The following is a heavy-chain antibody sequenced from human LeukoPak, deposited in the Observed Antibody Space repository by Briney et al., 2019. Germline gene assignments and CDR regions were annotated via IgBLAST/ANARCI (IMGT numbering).Heavy chain of an antibody. D-gene: IGHD3-22*01. CDR3: ARSYDSSGYYWGDFDY. V-gene: IGHV4-34*01. CDR1: GGSFSGYY. CDR2: TYYSGST. Sequence: SETLSLTCAVYGGSFSGYYWSWIRQPPGKGLEWIGNTYYSGSTYYNPSLKSRVTISVDTSKNQFSLKLSSVTAADTAVYYCARSYDSSGYYWGDFDYWGQGTLVTVSS. J-gene: IGHJ4*02.